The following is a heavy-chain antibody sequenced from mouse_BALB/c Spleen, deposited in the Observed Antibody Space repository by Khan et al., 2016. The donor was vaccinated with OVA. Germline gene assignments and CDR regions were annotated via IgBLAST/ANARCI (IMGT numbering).Heavy chain of an antibody. CDR3: ATQLTGLLAY. V-gene: IGHV5-6*01. D-gene: IGHD2-12*01. CDR2: ISSDGGYT. Sequence: EVELVESGGDLVKSGGSLKLSCAASGFTFSPYSMSWVRQTPDKRLEWVATISSDGGYTYYPASVKGRFNISRDNAKNTLYLQMSSLKSEDTAIYYCATQLTGLLAYWGQGTLVTVSA. J-gene: IGHJ3*01. CDR1: GFTFSPYS.